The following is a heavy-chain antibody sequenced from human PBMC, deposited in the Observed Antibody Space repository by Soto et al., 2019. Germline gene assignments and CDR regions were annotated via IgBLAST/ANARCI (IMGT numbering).Heavy chain of an antibody. V-gene: IGHV1-69*13. CDR2: IIPIFDTA. Sequence: ASVEVSCTASGGTFNSYAISWVRQAHGQGLEWMGGIIPIFDTADYAQKFQGRVTITADESMNTAYMELSSLRSEDTAVYYCAGHSSGVPGYYYGMDVWGQGTTVTVSS. J-gene: IGHJ6*02. CDR1: GGTFNSYA. D-gene: IGHD3-22*01. CDR3: AGHSSGVPGYYYGMDV.